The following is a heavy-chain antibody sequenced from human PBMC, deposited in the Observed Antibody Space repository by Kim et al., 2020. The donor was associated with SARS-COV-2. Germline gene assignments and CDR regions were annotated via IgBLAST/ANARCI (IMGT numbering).Heavy chain of an antibody. Sequence: YADSVKGRFTISRDNAKNSLYLQMNSRRAEDTAVYYCVERVDFWSGFLGYWGQGTLVTVSS. V-gene: IGHV3-21*01. J-gene: IGHJ4*02. D-gene: IGHD3-3*01. CDR3: VERVDFWSGFLGY.